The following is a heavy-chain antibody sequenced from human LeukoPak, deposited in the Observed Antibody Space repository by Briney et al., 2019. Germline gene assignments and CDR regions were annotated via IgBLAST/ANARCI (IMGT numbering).Heavy chain of an antibody. CDR1: DGSISSSSYY. D-gene: IGHD3-22*01. V-gene: IGHV4-39*07. Sequence: SETLSLTCTVSDGSISSSSYYWGWIRQPPGKGLEWIGSIYYSGSTYYNPSLKSRVTISVDTSKNQFSLKLSSVTAADTAVYYCASTYYDSSGYYYVDVGWFDPWGQGTLVTVSS. CDR2: IYYSGST. J-gene: IGHJ5*02. CDR3: ASTYYDSSGYYYVDVGWFDP.